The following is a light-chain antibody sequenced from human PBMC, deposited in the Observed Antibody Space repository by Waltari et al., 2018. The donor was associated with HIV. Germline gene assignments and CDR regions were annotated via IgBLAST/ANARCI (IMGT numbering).Light chain of an antibody. CDR1: TSVPDLYSS. Sequence: QSALVQSASVSGSPGHSITIHCNGTTSVPDLYSSVSWYRLLPAEVPQLILYDVFIRPSGLSVRFSGSGSGGAASLTIARLQTDDDGDYFCSSFTRRGGVVGPGT. CDR3: SSFTRRGGV. V-gene: IGLV2-14*01. J-gene: IGLJ1*01. CDR2: DVF.